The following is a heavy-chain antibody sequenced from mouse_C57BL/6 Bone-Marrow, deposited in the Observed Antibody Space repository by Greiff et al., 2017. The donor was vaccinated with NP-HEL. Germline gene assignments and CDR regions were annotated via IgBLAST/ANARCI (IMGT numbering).Heavy chain of an antibody. CDR3: AKNICYGNYAMDY. Sequence: QVQLQQSGPGLVQPSQSLSITCTVSGFSLTSYGVHWVRQSPGKGLEWLGVIWRGGSTDYNVAFMSRLSITKDNSKGQVFFKMNSLQADDTAIYYCAKNICYGNYAMDYWGQGTSVTVSS. V-gene: IGHV2-5*01. CDR1: GFSLTSYG. D-gene: IGHD2-1*01. CDR2: IWRGGST. J-gene: IGHJ4*01.